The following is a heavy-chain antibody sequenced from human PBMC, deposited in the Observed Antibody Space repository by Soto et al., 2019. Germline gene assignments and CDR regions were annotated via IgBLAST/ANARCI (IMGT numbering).Heavy chain of an antibody. CDR3: AKAYAATIVGSDLYFDY. Sequence: EVQLVESGGGLVQPGRSLRLSCAASGFTFDDYAMHWVRQAPGKGLEWVSGISWNSGSIGYADSVKGRFTISRDNAKNSLYLQMNSLRAEDTALYYCAKAYAATIVGSDLYFDYWGQGTLVTVSS. CDR2: ISWNSGSI. V-gene: IGHV3-9*01. D-gene: IGHD5-12*01. CDR1: GFTFDDYA. J-gene: IGHJ4*02.